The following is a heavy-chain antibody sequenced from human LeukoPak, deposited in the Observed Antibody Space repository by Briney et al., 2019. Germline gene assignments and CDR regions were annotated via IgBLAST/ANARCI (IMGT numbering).Heavy chain of an antibody. D-gene: IGHD6-19*01. J-gene: IGHJ6*02. Sequence: GGSLRLSCAASGFTFSSYVMHWVRQAPGKGLEWVAVISYDGSNKYYADSVKGRFTISRDNSKNTLYLQMNSLRAEDTAVYYCARDQIAVASSGDVGNYYYYGMDVWGQGTTVTVSS. CDR3: ARDQIAVASSGDVGNYYYYGMDV. CDR1: GFTFSSYV. CDR2: ISYDGSNK. V-gene: IGHV3-30*04.